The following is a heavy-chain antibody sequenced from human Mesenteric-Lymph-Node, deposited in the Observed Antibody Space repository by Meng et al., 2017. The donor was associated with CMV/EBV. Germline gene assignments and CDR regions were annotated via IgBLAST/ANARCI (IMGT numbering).Heavy chain of an antibody. CDR3: ARDLYCSSISCYTGDYFDY. CDR2: IKQDGSEK. V-gene: IGHV3-7*01. CDR1: GFTFSDYA. D-gene: IGHD2-2*01. Sequence: GGSLRLSCAASGFTFSDYAMNWIRQAPGKGLEWVANIKQDGSEKYYVDSVKGRFTVSRDNAKNSLYLQMNSLRAEDTAVYYCARDLYCSSISCYTGDYFDYWGRGTLVTVSS. J-gene: IGHJ4*02.